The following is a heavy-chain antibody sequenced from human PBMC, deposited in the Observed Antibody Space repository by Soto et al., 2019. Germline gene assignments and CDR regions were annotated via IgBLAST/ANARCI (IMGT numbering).Heavy chain of an antibody. CDR3: AKERGTMEPYHHYGLDV. CDR1: GFSFSTYG. D-gene: IGHD1-7*01. V-gene: IGHV3-30*18. CDR2: ISNDGSNK. J-gene: IGHJ6*02. Sequence: GGSLRLSCAASGFSFSTYGMHWVRQAPGKGLEWVAFISNDGSNKYYADSVKGRFTISRDNSKNTLYLQMNSLRAEDTAVYYCAKERGTMEPYHHYGLDVWGQGTTVTVSS.